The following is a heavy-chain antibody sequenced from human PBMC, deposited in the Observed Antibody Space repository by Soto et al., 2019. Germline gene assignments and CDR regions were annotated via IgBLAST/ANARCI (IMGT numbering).Heavy chain of an antibody. Sequence: SSVKVSCKASGGTFSSYAISWLRLAPGQGLEWMGGIIPIFGTANYAQKFQGRVTITADESTSTAYMELSSLRSEDTAVYYCARSYDILTYFDYWGQGTLVTVSS. V-gene: IGHV1-69*01. J-gene: IGHJ4*02. D-gene: IGHD3-9*01. CDR1: GGTFSSYA. CDR3: ARSYDILTYFDY. CDR2: IIPIFGTA.